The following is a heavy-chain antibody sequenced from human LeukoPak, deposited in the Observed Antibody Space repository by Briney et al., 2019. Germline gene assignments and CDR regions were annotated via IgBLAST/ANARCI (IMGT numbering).Heavy chain of an antibody. Sequence: GGSLRLSCAAAGFTFEDHGMSWVRQVPGKGLEWVSSINWSGGHISYADSVKGRFTISRVNAKNSLYLQMDSLRAEDTALYFCAKYFYDSSGYSAYFDYWGQGTLVTVSS. CDR3: AKYFYDSSGYSAYFDY. CDR2: INWSGGHI. J-gene: IGHJ4*02. V-gene: IGHV3-20*04. CDR1: GFTFEDHG. D-gene: IGHD3-22*01.